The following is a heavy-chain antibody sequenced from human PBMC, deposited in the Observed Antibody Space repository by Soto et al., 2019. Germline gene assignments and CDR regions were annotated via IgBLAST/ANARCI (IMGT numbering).Heavy chain of an antibody. V-gene: IGHV1-2*04. J-gene: IGHJ3*01. CDR2: INPNNGGT. CDR1: GYTFTDYY. Sequence: ASVKGSCKASGYTFTDYYMHWVRQAPGQGLEWMGWINPNNGGTSYAQKFEGWVTMTRDTSISTAYMEVRRLTSDDTAVYYCARGSPTTTPFDLWGQGTMVTVSS. CDR3: ARGSPTTTPFDL. D-gene: IGHD1-1*01.